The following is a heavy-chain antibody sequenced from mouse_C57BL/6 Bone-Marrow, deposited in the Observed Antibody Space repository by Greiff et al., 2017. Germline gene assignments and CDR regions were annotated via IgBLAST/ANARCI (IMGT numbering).Heavy chain of an antibody. Sequence: EVQGVESGGGLVKPGGSLKLSCAASGFTFSSYAMSWVRQTPEKRLAWVATISDGGSYTYYPDNVKGRFTISRDNAKNNLYLQMSHLKSEDTAMYYCAEVKDGYRPFAYWGQGTLVTVSA. CDR1: GFTFSSYA. V-gene: IGHV5-4*01. CDR3: AEVKDGYRPFAY. J-gene: IGHJ3*01. D-gene: IGHD2-3*01. CDR2: ISDGGSYT.